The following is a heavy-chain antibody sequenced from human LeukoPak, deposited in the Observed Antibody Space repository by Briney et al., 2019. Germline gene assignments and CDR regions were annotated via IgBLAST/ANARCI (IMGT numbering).Heavy chain of an antibody. D-gene: IGHD3-10*01. Sequence: GGSLRLSCAASGFTFSSNWMHWVRQAPGKGLVWVSRINRDGSSTIYADSVKGRFTISRANAKNPLYLQMNSLPAEDQAVYYCARYLWGVCDCGGRGTRVSVS. CDR1: GFTFSSNW. CDR2: INRDGSST. V-gene: IGHV3-74*01. J-gene: IGHJ4*02. CDR3: ARYLWGVCDC.